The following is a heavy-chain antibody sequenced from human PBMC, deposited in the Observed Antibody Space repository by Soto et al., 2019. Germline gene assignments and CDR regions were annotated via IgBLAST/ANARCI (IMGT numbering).Heavy chain of an antibody. J-gene: IGHJ5*02. V-gene: IGHV2-5*02. CDR1: GFSLTTTGVD. CDR2: IYWDDDK. CDR3: ARSLGVYYDILTGYQANWFDP. D-gene: IGHD3-9*01. Sequence: QITLKESGPTLVKPTQTLTLTCTVSGFSLTTTGVDVGWIRQPPGKALEWLALIYWDDDKRYSPSLKNRLTITNDIYKNQVVLTMTNMDPVDTATYYCARSLGVYYDILTGYQANWFDPWGQGTLVTVSS.